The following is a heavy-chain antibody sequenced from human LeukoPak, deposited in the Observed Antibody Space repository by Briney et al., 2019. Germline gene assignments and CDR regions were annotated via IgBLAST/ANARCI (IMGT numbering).Heavy chain of an antibody. J-gene: IGHJ3*02. D-gene: IGHD2-2*01. CDR2: IIPIFGTA. CDR1: GGTFSSYA. Sequence: ASVKVSCKASGGTFSSYAISWVRQAPGQGLEWMGGIIPIFGTANYAQKFQGRVTITTDESTSTAYMELSSLRSEDTAVYYCASPAGAVVPAAPHAFDIWGQGTMVTVSS. V-gene: IGHV1-69*05. CDR3: ASPAGAVVPAAPHAFDI.